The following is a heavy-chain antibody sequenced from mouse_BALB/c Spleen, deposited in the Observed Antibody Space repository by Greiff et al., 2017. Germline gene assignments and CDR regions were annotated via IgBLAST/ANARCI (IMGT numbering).Heavy chain of an antibody. Sequence: LVESGAELVRPGSSVKISCKASGHAFSSYWMNWVKQRPGQGLEWIGQIYPGDGDTNYNGKFKGKATLTADKSSSTAYMQLSSLTSEDSAVYFCARWGVVAPYWGQGTLVTVSA. D-gene: IGHD1-1*01. CDR3: ARWGVVAPY. CDR1: GHAFSSYW. J-gene: IGHJ3*01. V-gene: IGHV1-80*01. CDR2: IYPGDGDT.